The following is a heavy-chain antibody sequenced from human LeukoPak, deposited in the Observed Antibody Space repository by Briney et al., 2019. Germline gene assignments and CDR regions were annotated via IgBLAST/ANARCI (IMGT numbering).Heavy chain of an antibody. J-gene: IGHJ3*02. CDR3: ARGRNSAFDI. V-gene: IGHV6-1*01. CDR1: GDSVSSNSVA. CDR2: TYYRSKWYN. Sequence: SQTLSLTCDISGDSVSSNSVAWNWIRQPPSSGLEWLGRTYYRSKWYNDYAVFVKSRITINADTSKNQFSLQLNSVTPEDTAVYYCARGRNSAFDIWGQGTMVTASS.